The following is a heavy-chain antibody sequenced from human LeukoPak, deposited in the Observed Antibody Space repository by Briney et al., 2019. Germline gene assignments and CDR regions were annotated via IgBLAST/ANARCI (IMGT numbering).Heavy chain of an antibody. CDR3: ARIRAYGSGSYYDAFDI. CDR2: MNPNSGNT. Sequence: ASVKVSCKASGYTFTSYDINWVRQATGQGLEWMGWMNPNSGNTGYAQKLQGRVTMTRNTSISTAYMELSSLRSEDTAVYYCARIRAYGSGSYYDAFDIWGQGTMVTVSS. D-gene: IGHD3-10*01. V-gene: IGHV1-8*01. CDR1: GYTFTSYD. J-gene: IGHJ3*02.